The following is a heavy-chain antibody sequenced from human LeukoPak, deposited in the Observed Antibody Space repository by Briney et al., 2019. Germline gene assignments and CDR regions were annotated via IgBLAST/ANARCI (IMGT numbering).Heavy chain of an antibody. CDR2: INPNSGGT. D-gene: IGHD6-19*01. V-gene: IGHV1-2*02. Sequence: GASVKVSCKASGYTFTGYYMHWVRQAPGQGLEWMGWINPNSGGTNYAQKFQGRVTMTRDTSISTAHMALSRLRSDATAVYYCARGTARGSSGWYDYWGQGTLVTVSS. J-gene: IGHJ4*02. CDR3: ARGTARGSSGWYDY. CDR1: GYTFTGYY.